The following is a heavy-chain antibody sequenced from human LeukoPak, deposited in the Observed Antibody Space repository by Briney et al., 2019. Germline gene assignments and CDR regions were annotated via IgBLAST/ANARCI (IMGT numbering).Heavy chain of an antibody. Sequence: ASVKVSCKASGYTFTSCGISWVRQAPGQGLEWMGWISAYNGNTNYAQKLQGRVTMTTDTSTSTAYMELRSLRSDDTAVYYCARWVRDYGDTPLDYWGQGTLVTVSS. D-gene: IGHD4-17*01. V-gene: IGHV1-18*01. CDR2: ISAYNGNT. J-gene: IGHJ4*02. CDR3: ARWVRDYGDTPLDY. CDR1: GYTFTSCG.